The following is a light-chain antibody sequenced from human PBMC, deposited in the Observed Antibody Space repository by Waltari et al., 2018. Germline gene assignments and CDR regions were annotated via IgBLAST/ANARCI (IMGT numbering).Light chain of an antibody. CDR2: GAS. Sequence: DIVMTQSPATLSVFPGEGITLSCRASQSVNRNLAWYQQKPGQAPKFLISGASNRATGSPARFSGSGSVTEFTLTISSLQSEDFAVYYCQQYNNWPKTFGQGTKVELK. CDR3: QQYNNWPKT. CDR1: QSVNRN. J-gene: IGKJ1*01. V-gene: IGKV3-15*01.